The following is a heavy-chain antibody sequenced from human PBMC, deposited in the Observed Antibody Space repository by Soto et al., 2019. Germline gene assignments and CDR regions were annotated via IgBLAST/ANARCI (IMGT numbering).Heavy chain of an antibody. CDR2: ISYDGSNK. D-gene: IGHD3-22*01. V-gene: IGHV3-30*18. CDR3: AKAAITMRVVWRGYFDY. CDR1: GFTFSSYG. Sequence: QVQLVESGGGVVQPGRSLRLSCAASGFTFSSYGMHWVRQAPGKGLEWVAVISYDGSNKYYADSVKGRFTISRDNSKNRXYLQMNSLRAEDTAVYYCAKAAITMRVVWRGYFDYWGQGTLVTVSS. J-gene: IGHJ4*02.